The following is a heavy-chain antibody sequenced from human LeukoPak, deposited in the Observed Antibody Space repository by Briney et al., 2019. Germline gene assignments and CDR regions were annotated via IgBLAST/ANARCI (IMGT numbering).Heavy chain of an antibody. CDR2: IYHSGST. D-gene: IGHD2-2*02. V-gene: IGHV4-38-2*02. CDR1: GYSISSGYY. J-gene: IGHJ2*01. Sequence: PSETLSLTCTVSGYSISSGYYWGWIRQPPGKGLEWIGSIYHSGSTYYNPSLKSRVTISVDTSKNQSSLKLSSVTAADTAVYYCARVWGYCSSTSCYIYFDLWGRGTLVTVSS. CDR3: ARVWGYCSSTSCYIYFDL.